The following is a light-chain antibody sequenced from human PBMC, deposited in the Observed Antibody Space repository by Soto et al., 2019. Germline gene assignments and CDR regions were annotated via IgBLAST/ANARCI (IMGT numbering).Light chain of an antibody. CDR2: KVS. Sequence: DFQMTQSPSTLSASVGDRVTITCRASQSVTHWLAWYQQKPGKAPNLLIYKVSNLESGVQSRFSGSGSGTEFNHTINGLQPDDFATYDCQQFRTYPWTFGQGPKVDIK. J-gene: IGKJ1*01. CDR1: QSVTHW. CDR3: QQFRTYPWT. V-gene: IGKV1-5*03.